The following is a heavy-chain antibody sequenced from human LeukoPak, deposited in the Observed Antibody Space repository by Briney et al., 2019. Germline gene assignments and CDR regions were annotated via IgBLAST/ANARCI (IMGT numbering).Heavy chain of an antibody. CDR2: ISSSSSYI. J-gene: IGHJ4*02. D-gene: IGHD6-13*01. CDR3: AREALVLGSCYFDY. CDR1: GFTFSSYS. Sequence: GGSLRLSSAASGFTFSSYSMNWVRQAPGKGLEWVSSISSSSSYIYYADSVKGRFTISRDNAKNSLYLQMNSLRAEDTAVYYCAREALVLGSCYFDYWGQGTLVTVSS. V-gene: IGHV3-21*01.